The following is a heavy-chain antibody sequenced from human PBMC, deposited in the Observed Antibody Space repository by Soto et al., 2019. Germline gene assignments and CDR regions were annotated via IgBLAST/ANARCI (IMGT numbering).Heavy chain of an antibody. CDR1: GYSFTSYW. Sequence: GESLKISCKGSGYSFTSYWIGWVRQMPGKGLEWMGIIYPGDSDTRYSPSFQGQVTISADKSISTAYLQWSSLKASDTAMYYCARARDDFWSGYYMEGYYYGMDVWGQGTTVTV. CDR2: IYPGDSDT. J-gene: IGHJ6*02. D-gene: IGHD3-3*01. V-gene: IGHV5-51*01. CDR3: ARARDDFWSGYYMEGYYYGMDV.